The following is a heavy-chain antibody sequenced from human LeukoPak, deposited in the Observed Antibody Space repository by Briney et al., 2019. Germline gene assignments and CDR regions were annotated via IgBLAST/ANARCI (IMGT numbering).Heavy chain of an antibody. CDR2: IYYSGST. CDR1: GGSISSSY. Sequence: SETLSLTCTVSGGSISSSYWSWIRQPPGKGLEWIGYIYYSGSTNNNPSFKSPVAISVDTSKNQFSLRLSSVTAADTAVYYCATWGIAVAGTFDYWGQGTLVTVST. D-gene: IGHD6-19*01. V-gene: IGHV4-59*08. CDR3: ATWGIAVAGTFDY. J-gene: IGHJ4*02.